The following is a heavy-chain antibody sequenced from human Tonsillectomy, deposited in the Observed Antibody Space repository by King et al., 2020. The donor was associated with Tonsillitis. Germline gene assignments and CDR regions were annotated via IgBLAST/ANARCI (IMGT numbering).Heavy chain of an antibody. CDR3: ASQVNYYDSSGPTTGFDP. CDR2: IYYSGST. Sequence: VQLQESGPGLVKPSETLSLTCTVSGGSISSYYWSWIRQPPGKGLEWIGYIYYSGSTNYNPSLKSRVTISVDTSKNQFSLKLGSVTAADTAVYYCASQVNYYDSSGPTTGFDPWGQGTLVTVSS. CDR1: GGSISSYY. D-gene: IGHD3-22*01. J-gene: IGHJ5*02. V-gene: IGHV4-59*08.